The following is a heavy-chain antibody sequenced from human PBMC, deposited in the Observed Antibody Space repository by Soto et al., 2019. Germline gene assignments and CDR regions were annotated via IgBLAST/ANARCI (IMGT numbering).Heavy chain of an antibody. Sequence: PGESLKISCKGSGYSFTSYWIGWVRQMPGKGLEWMGIIYPGDSDARYSPSFQGQVTISADKSISTAYLQWSSLKASDTAMYYCARSTGRGKQLVRTHYYYYGMDVWGQGTTVTVSS. V-gene: IGHV5-51*01. CDR3: ARSTGRGKQLVRTHYYYYGMDV. CDR2: IYPGDSDA. D-gene: IGHD6-6*01. CDR1: GYSFTSYW. J-gene: IGHJ6*02.